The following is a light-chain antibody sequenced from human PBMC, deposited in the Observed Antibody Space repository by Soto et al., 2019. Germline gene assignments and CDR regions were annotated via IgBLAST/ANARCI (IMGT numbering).Light chain of an antibody. CDR3: QHSYSSPWT. Sequence: DIQMTQSPSSLSASVGDRVTITCRASQSITSYLNWYQQKPGKAPKVLIYAASNLQSGVPSRFSGSGSGTDFTLTISSLQPEDFATYYCQHSYSSPWTFGQGTEVEIK. V-gene: IGKV1-39*01. CDR1: QSITSY. J-gene: IGKJ1*01. CDR2: AAS.